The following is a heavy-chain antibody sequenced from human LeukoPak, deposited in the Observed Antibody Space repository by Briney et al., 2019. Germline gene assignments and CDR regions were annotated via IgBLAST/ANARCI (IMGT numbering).Heavy chain of an antibody. CDR2: IYYSGST. D-gene: IGHD3-22*01. J-gene: IGHJ4*02. Sequence: PSETLSLTCTVSGGSISSSSYYWGWIRQPPGKGLEWIGSIYYSGSTYYNPSLKSRVTISVDTSKNQFSLKLSSVTAADTAVYYCARQKTKDYYDSSGYSCPFDYWGQGTLVTVSS. V-gene: IGHV4-39*01. CDR3: ARQKTKDYYDSSGYSCPFDY. CDR1: GGSISSSSYY.